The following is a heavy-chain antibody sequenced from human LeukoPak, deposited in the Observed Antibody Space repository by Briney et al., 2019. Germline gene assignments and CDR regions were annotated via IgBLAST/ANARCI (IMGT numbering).Heavy chain of an antibody. Sequence: VASVKVSCKASGYTFTSYGISWVRQAPGQGLEWMGWISAYNGNTNYAQKLRGRVTMTTDTSTSTAYMELRSLRSDDTAVYYCARDELAPDAFDIWGQGTMVTVSS. CDR3: ARDELAPDAFDI. CDR2: ISAYNGNT. V-gene: IGHV1-18*01. CDR1: GYTFTSYG. J-gene: IGHJ3*02. D-gene: IGHD5-24*01.